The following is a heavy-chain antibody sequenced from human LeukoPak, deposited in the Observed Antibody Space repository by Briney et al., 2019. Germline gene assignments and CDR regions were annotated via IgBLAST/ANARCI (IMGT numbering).Heavy chain of an antibody. Sequence: ASVKVSCKASGYTFTNYYMHWVRQAPGQGLEWMGIINPSGGSTSYAQRFQSRVTMTRDTSTSTLYMELSSLRSEDTAVYYCARDAYDSSGSHEPELLDYWGQGTLVTVSS. CDR2: INPSGGST. CDR3: ARDAYDSSGSHEPELLDY. J-gene: IGHJ4*02. CDR1: GYTFTNYY. D-gene: IGHD3-22*01. V-gene: IGHV1-46*01.